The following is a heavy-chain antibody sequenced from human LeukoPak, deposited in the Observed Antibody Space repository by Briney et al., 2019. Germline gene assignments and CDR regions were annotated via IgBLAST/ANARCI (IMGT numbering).Heavy chain of an antibody. V-gene: IGHV1-2*02. D-gene: IGHD3-10*01. CDR1: GYTFTDYY. Sequence: ASVKVSCKASGYTFTDYYIHWVRQAPGQGLEWMGWINPNSGGTDYAQKFQGRVTMTRDTSISTAYMELSRVTSDDTAVYYCARVGVRGDVIADFDYWGQGTLVTVSS. CDR3: ARVGVRGDVIADFDY. J-gene: IGHJ4*02. CDR2: INPNSGGT.